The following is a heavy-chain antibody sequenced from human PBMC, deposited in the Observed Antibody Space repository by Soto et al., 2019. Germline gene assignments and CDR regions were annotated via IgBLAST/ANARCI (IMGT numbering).Heavy chain of an antibody. D-gene: IGHD3-10*01. V-gene: IGHV4-34*01. Sequence: SVTLSRTCAFYGLSFSCYYWSLIRQPPGKGLEWIGEINHSGSTNYNPSLKSRVTISVDTSKNQFSLKLSSVTAADTAVYYCAREDGSGSGTTPYYYYYYGMDVWGQGTTVTVFS. CDR1: GLSFSCYY. J-gene: IGHJ6*02. CDR3: AREDGSGSGTTPYYYYYYGMDV. CDR2: INHSGST.